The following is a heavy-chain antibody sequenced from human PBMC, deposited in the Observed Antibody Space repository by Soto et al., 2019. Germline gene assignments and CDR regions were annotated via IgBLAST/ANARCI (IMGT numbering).Heavy chain of an antibody. V-gene: IGHV3-30-3*01. J-gene: IGHJ3*02. CDR3: ARDRFDAFVI. Sequence: VQLVESGGGVVQPGRSLRLSCAASGFTFSSYAMHWVRQAPGKGLEWVAVISYDGSNKYYADSVKGRFTISRDNSKNTLYLQMNSLRAEDTAVYYCARDRFDAFVIWGQGTMVTVSS. CDR1: GFTFSSYA. CDR2: ISYDGSNK.